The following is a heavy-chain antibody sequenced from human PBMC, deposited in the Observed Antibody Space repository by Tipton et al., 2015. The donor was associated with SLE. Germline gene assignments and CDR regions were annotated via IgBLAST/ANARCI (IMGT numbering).Heavy chain of an antibody. Sequence: TLSLTCSVSGYSISSGYYWGWIRQPPGKGLEWIGSLFHSGTTYYNPSLNSRVTILIDTSKNQFSLHLDSVTAADTAVYYCARSSSVRTLLWPTFAYWGQGTLVTVSS. D-gene: IGHD2/OR15-2a*01. V-gene: IGHV4-38-2*02. CDR2: LFHSGTT. J-gene: IGHJ4*02. CDR3: ARSSSVRTLLWPTFAY. CDR1: GYSISSGYY.